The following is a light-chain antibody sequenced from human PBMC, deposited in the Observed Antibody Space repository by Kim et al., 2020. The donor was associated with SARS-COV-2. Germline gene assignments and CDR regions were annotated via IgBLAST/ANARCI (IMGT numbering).Light chain of an antibody. CDR1: SNNVGNQG. CDR2: RNN. CDR3: SAWDSSVSAWV. J-gene: IGLJ3*02. V-gene: IGLV10-54*01. Sequence: QTATLTCTGNSNNVGNQGATWLQQHQGHPPKLLSYRNNNRPSGISERFSASRSGNTASLTITGLQPEDEADYYCSAWDSSVSAWVFGGGTQLTVL.